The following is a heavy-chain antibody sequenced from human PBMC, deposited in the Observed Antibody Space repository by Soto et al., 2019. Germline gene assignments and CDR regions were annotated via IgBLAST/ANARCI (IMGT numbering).Heavy chain of an antibody. CDR3: ARGRGYCGGTNCYLAY. Sequence: SVKGRFTISRDNAKNSLYLQMNSLRDDDTAVYYCARGRGYCGGTNCYLAYWGQGALVTVSA. D-gene: IGHD2-21*01. J-gene: IGHJ4*02. V-gene: IGHV3-48*02.